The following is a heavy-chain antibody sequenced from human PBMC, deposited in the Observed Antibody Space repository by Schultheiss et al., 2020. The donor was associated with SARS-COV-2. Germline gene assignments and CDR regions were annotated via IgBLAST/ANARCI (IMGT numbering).Heavy chain of an antibody. V-gene: IGHV4-59*08. Sequence: SETLSLTCTVSGGSFSSYYWSWIRQPPGKGLEWIGYIYYSGSTNYNPSLKSRVTISVDTSKNQFSLKLSSVTAADTAVYYCARVTGTTARNWFDPWGQGTLVTVSS. D-gene: IGHD1-7*01. CDR3: ARVTGTTARNWFDP. CDR1: GGSFSSYY. CDR2: IYYSGST. J-gene: IGHJ5*02.